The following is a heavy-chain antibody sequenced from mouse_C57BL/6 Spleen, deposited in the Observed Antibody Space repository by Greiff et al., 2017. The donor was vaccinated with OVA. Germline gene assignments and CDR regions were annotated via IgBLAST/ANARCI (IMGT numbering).Heavy chain of an antibody. J-gene: IGHJ2*01. D-gene: IGHD1-1*01. Sequence: EVQLQQSGTVLARPGASVKMSCKTSGYTFTSYWMHWVKQRPGQGLEWIGAIYPGNSDTSYNQKFKGKAKLTAVTSASTAYMELSSLTNEDSAVYYCTRSDYYGSSHYFDYWGQGTTLTVSS. CDR1: GYTFTSYW. CDR3: TRSDYYGSSHYFDY. V-gene: IGHV1-5*01. CDR2: IYPGNSDT.